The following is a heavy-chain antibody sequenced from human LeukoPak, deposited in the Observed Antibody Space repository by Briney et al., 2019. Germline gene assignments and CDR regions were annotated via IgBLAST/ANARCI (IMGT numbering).Heavy chain of an antibody. CDR1: GFTVSSNY. D-gene: IGHD6-13*01. J-gene: IGHJ4*02. CDR2: IFDSGNI. CDR3: ASSYSNSWYDY. V-gene: IGHV4-59*06. Sequence: GSLRLSCAASGFTVSSNYMSWVRQAPGKGLEWIGYIFDSGNIYYNPSLKSRLTISVDTSENQFSLKLTSVTAADTAIYYCASSYSNSWYDYWGQGILVTVSS.